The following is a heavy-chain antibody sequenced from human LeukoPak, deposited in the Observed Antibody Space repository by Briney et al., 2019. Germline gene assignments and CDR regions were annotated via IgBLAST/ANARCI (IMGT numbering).Heavy chain of an antibody. V-gene: IGHV4-59*01. CDR3: ARSSGSGSRNYYYYPLDV. CDR1: IGSISSFY. J-gene: IGHJ6*02. Sequence: SETRSLTCTVSIGSISSFYWSWIRQPPGKGLEWIGYIYYSGSTSYNPSLKSRVTISVDTSKNQFSLKLTSVTAADTAVYYCARSSGSGSRNYYYYPLDVWGQGTTVTVSS. D-gene: IGHD3-10*01. CDR2: IYYSGST.